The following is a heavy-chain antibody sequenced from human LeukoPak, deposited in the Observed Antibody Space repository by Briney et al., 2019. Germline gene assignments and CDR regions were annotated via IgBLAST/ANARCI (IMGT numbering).Heavy chain of an antibody. D-gene: IGHD6-13*01. J-gene: IGHJ3*02. V-gene: IGHV3-33*01. CDR1: GFTFSSYG. Sequence: GGSLRLSCAASGFTFSSYGMHWVRQAPGKGLEWVAGIWYDGSNKYYADSVKGRFTISRDNSKNTLYLQMNSLRAEDTAVYYCARDRSGYSRVNDAFDIWGQGTMVTVSS. CDR3: ARDRSGYSRVNDAFDI. CDR2: IWYDGSNK.